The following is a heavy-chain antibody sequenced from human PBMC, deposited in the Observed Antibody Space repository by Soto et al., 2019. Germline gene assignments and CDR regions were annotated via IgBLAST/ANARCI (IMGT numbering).Heavy chain of an antibody. V-gene: IGHV3-33*01. J-gene: IGHJ3*02. CDR1: GFTFSSYG. CDR3: PRPIGATIIGDAFDI. CDR2: IWYDGSNK. D-gene: IGHD5-12*01. Sequence: PGGSLRLSCAASGFTFSSYGMHWVRQAPGKGLEWVAVIWYDGSNKYYADSVKGRFTISRDNSKNTLYLQMNSLRAEDTAVYYCPRPIGATIIGDAFDIWGQGTMVTVSS.